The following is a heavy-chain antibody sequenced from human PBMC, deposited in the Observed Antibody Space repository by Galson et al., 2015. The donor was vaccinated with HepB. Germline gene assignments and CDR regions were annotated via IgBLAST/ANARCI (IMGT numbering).Heavy chain of an antibody. Sequence: SVKVSCKASGYTFTSYAMHWVRQAPGQRLEWMGWINAGNGGTKYSQKFQGRVIITRDTSATTAYMELSSLRSEDTAVYYCASDRNYYDSSAKIRGPFDYWGQGTLVTVSS. CDR1: GYTFTSYA. V-gene: IGHV1-3*01. D-gene: IGHD3-22*01. J-gene: IGHJ4*02. CDR2: INAGNGGT. CDR3: ASDRNYYDSSAKIRGPFDY.